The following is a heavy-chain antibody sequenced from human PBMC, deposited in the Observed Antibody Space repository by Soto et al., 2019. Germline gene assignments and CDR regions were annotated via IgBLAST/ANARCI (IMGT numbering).Heavy chain of an antibody. CDR1: GFTFSSYW. CDR2: INSDGSST. Sequence: GGSLRLSCAASGFTFSSYWMHWVRQAPGKGLVWVSRINSDGSSTSYADSVKGRFTISRDNAKNTLYLQMNSLRAEDTAVYYCARIYRYDILTGYYFYGMDVWGQGTTVTVSS. CDR3: ARIYRYDILTGYYFYGMDV. V-gene: IGHV3-74*01. D-gene: IGHD3-9*01. J-gene: IGHJ6*02.